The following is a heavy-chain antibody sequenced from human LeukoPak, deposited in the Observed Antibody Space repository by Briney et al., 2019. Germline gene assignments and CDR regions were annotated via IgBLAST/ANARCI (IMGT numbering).Heavy chain of an antibody. CDR3: AREVTTVHFDY. Sequence: SETLSLTCTVSGGSLSSSSYYWGWIRQPPGKGLEWLGSIYYSGSTYYNPSLKSRVTISVDTSKNQFSLKLSSVTAADTAVYYCAREVTTVHFDYWGQGTLVTVSS. CDR1: GGSLSSSSYY. D-gene: IGHD4-17*01. J-gene: IGHJ4*02. V-gene: IGHV4-39*01. CDR2: IYYSGST.